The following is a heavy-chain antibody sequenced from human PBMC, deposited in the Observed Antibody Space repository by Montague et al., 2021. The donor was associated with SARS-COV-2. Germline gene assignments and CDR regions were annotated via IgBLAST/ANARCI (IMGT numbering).Heavy chain of an antibody. J-gene: IGHJ4*02. CDR1: GFSLSTSRVG. D-gene: IGHD5-18*01. Sequence: PALVKPTQTLTLTCTFSGFSLSTSRVGVGWIRQPPGKALEWLTLXYWDDDKRYSPSLKTRLTITKDTSKNQVVLTMTNMDPVDTGTYYCAHFRGYTYGIDYWGQGTLVTVSS. CDR2: XYWDDDK. CDR3: AHFRGYTYGIDY. V-gene: IGHV2-5*02.